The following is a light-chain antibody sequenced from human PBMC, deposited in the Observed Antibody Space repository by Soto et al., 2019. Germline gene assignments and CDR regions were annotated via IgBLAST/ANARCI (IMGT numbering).Light chain of an antibody. Sequence: DIQMTQSPSTLSASVGDRVTITCRASQSISSWLAWYQQKPGKAPNLLIYKTSSLESGFPSRFSGRGSGTEFTLTVNSLQPDDFATYYCQQYDSYPLSFGGGTKVEIK. CDR2: KTS. CDR1: QSISSW. CDR3: QQYDSYPLS. V-gene: IGKV1-5*03. J-gene: IGKJ4*01.